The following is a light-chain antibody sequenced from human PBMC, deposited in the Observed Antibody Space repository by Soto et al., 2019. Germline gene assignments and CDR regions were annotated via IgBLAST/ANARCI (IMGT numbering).Light chain of an antibody. V-gene: IGKV3-15*01. CDR3: QQYDDLYT. Sequence: EIVLTQSPGTLSLSPGERATLSCRASQSVSSNLAWYQQKPGQAPRLLIYGASTRATGIPARFSGSGSGTDFTLTISSLQPEDIATYYCQQYDDLYTFGQGTKV. CDR2: GAS. CDR1: QSVSSN. J-gene: IGKJ2*01.